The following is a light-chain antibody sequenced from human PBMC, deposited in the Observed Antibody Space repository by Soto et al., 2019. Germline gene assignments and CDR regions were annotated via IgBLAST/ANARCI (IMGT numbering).Light chain of an antibody. V-gene: IGKV4-1*01. CDR1: QSVLYISNNKNY. CDR3: QQYYSTPRT. CDR2: WAS. J-gene: IGKJ1*01. Sequence: DIVMTQSPESLAVSLGERATINCESSQSVLYISNNKNYLAWYQQKPGQPPKLLIYWASTRESGVPDRFSGSGSGTDFTLTISSLQAEDVAVYYCQQYYSTPRTFGQGTKVDIK.